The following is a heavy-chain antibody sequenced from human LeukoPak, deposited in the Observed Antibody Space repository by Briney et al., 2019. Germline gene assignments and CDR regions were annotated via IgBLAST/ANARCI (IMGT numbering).Heavy chain of an antibody. CDR3: ASAGYSDAFDI. CDR2: IYTSGST. J-gene: IGHJ3*02. V-gene: IGHV4-61*02. D-gene: IGHD5-18*01. CDR1: GGSISSGSYY. Sequence: SQTLSLTCTVSGGSISSGSYYWSWIRQPAGTGLEWIGRIYTSGSTNYNPSLRSRATISVDTSKNQFSLKLSSVTAADTAVYYCASAGYSDAFDIWGQGTMVTVSS.